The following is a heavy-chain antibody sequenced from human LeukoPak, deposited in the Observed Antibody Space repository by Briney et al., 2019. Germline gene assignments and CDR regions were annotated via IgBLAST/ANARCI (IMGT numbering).Heavy chain of an antibody. CDR2: ILYDGSNE. J-gene: IGHJ6*03. CDR3: ARGSVAADTSRHYYYYMDV. D-gene: IGHD2-15*01. V-gene: IGHV3-30*19. CDR1: GFTFSAFG. Sequence: GGSLRLSCAASGFTFSAFGMHWVRQAPGKGLEWVALILYDGSNEYYTDSVKGRFTISRDNAKNTLDLEMNSLRTDDTAVYYCARGSVAADTSRHYYYYMDVWGKGTTVTVSS.